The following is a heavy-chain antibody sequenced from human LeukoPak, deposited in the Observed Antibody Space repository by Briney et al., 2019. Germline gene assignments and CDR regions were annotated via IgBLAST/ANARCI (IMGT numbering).Heavy chain of an antibody. D-gene: IGHD4-11*01. CDR3: ARVGSAVTTFDY. Sequence: ASVKVSCKASGGTFSSYTISWVRQAPGQGLEWMGRIIPILGIANYAQKFQGRVTITADKSTSTAYMELSSLRPEDTAVYYCARVGSAVTTFDYWGQGTLVTVSS. CDR2: IIPILGIA. V-gene: IGHV1-69*02. CDR1: GGTFSSYT. J-gene: IGHJ4*02.